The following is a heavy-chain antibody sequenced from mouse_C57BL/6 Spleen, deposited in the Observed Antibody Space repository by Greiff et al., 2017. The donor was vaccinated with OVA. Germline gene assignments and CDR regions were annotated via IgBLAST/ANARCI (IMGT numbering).Heavy chain of an antibody. CDR3: AGPTAQATGGFAY. V-gene: IGHV1-64*01. Sequence: QVQLQQSGAELVKPGASVKLSCKASGYTFTSYWMHWVKQRPGQGLEWIGMIHPNSGSTNYNEKFKSKATLTVDKSSSTAYMQLSSLTSEDSAVYYCAGPTAQATGGFAYWGQGTLVTVSA. J-gene: IGHJ3*01. D-gene: IGHD3-2*02. CDR2: IHPNSGST. CDR1: GYTFTSYW.